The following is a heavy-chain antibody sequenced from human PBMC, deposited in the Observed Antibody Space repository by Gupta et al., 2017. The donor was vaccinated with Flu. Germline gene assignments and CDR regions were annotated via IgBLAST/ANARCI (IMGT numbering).Heavy chain of an antibody. V-gene: IGHV3-23*01. CDR1: GFTFSSYA. J-gene: IGHJ4*02. CDR3: AKGVSRGGLAAAGN. Sequence: GGSLRLSCAASGFTFSSYAMSWVRQAPGKGLEWVSAISGSGGSTYYADSVKGRFTISRDNSKNTLYLQMNSLRAEDTAVYYCAKGVSRGGLAAAGNWGQGTLVTVSS. D-gene: IGHD6-13*01. CDR2: ISGSGGST.